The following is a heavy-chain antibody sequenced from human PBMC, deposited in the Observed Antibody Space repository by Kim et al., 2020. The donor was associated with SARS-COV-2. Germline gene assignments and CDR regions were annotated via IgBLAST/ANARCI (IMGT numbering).Heavy chain of an antibody. Sequence: GGSLRLSCAASGFTFSSYAMHWVRQAPGKGLEWVAVISYDGSNKYYADSVKGRFTISRDNSKNTLYLQMNSLRAEDTAVYYCARDPAYCGGDCSDTAYFDYWGQGTLVTVSS. CDR2: ISYDGSNK. D-gene: IGHD2-21*01. CDR1: GFTFSSYA. CDR3: ARDPAYCGGDCSDTAYFDY. J-gene: IGHJ4*02. V-gene: IGHV3-30-3*01.